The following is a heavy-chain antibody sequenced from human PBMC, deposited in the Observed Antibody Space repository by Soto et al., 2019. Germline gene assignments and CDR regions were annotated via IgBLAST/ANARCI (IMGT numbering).Heavy chain of an antibody. V-gene: IGHV4-34*01. CDR3: ARQRTTVVTQAYSDH. CDR1: GGSFSGYY. J-gene: IGHJ4*02. Sequence: SETLSLTCAVYGGSFSGYYWSWIRQPPGKGLEWIGSIYYSGRTYYNPSFKSRVTISIDTSKNQFSLKLSSVTATDTAVYYCARQRTTVVTQAYSDHWGQGALVTVSS. D-gene: IGHD2-21*02. CDR2: IYYSGRT.